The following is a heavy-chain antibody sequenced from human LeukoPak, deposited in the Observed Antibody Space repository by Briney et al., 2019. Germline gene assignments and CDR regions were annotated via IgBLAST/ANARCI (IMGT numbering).Heavy chain of an antibody. CDR3: AKAPYYDILTGLDY. CDR2: IRYVRSKK. CDR1: GFTFSSYG. J-gene: IGHJ4*02. D-gene: IGHD3-9*01. Sequence: RGSLRLSCAVSGFTFSSYGMHWVRQAPGKGLEWVAFIRYVRSKKNYADSVKGGFTLSRDHSKNTLYLQMISLRAEDTAVYYCAKAPYYDILTGLDYWGQGTLVTVSS. V-gene: IGHV3-30*02.